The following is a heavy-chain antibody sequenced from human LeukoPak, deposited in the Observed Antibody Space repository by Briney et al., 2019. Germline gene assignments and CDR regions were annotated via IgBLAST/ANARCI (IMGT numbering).Heavy chain of an antibody. CDR3: AREEAVPAAMY. D-gene: IGHD2-2*01. CDR1: GGSFSGYY. Sequence: SETLSLTCAVYGGSFSGYYWSWIRQPPGKGLEWIGEINHSGSTNYNPSLKSRVTISVDTSKNQFSLKLSSVTAADTAVYYCAREEAVPAAMYWGRGTLVTVSS. CDR2: INHSGST. V-gene: IGHV4-34*01. J-gene: IGHJ4*02.